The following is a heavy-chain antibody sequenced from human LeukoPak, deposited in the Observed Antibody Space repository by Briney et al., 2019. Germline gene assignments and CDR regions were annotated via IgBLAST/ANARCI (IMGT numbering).Heavy chain of an antibody. V-gene: IGHV4-30-2*01. CDR3: ARALYDKVEMVKIDY. Sequence: SQTLSLTCAVSGGSISSGGYSWSCIRPPPGKGLGWIGYIYHSGSTYYNPSVKSRVTISVDRSKNQFSLKLSSVTAEDTAVYYCARALYDKVEMVKIDYWGQGTLVTVSS. CDR1: GGSISSGGYS. CDR2: IYHSGST. D-gene: IGHD5-24*01. J-gene: IGHJ4*02.